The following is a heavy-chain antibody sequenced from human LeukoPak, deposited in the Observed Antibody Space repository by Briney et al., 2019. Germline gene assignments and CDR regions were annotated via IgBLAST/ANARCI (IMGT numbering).Heavy chain of an antibody. CDR2: ISSSSSYI. J-gene: IGHJ3*02. CDR1: GFTFSSYS. D-gene: IGHD3-22*01. CDR3: ARIEYMYYYDSSGLDAFDI. V-gene: IGHV3-21*01. Sequence: GGSLRLSCAASGFTFSSYSMNWVRQAPGKGLEWVSSISSSSSYIYYADSVKGRFTISRDNAKNSLYLQMNSLRAEDTAVYYCARIEYMYYYDSSGLDAFDIWGQGTMVTVSS.